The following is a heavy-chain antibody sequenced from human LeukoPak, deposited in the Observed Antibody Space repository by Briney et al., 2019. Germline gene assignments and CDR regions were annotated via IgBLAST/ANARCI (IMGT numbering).Heavy chain of an antibody. CDR3: ARDRSGYDAFDI. Sequence: PGGSLRLSCAASGFTFSNHGFFWVRQAPGKGLEWVAVIWYDGSKKFYADSVKGRFTISRDDSKNTLYLQMNSLRAEDTAVYYCARDRSGYDAFDIWGQGTMVTVSS. J-gene: IGHJ3*02. D-gene: IGHD5-12*01. CDR1: GFTFSNHG. CDR2: IWYDGSKK. V-gene: IGHV3-33*01.